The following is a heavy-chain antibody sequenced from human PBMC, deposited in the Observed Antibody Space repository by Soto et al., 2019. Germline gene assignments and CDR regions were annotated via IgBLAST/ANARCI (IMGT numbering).Heavy chain of an antibody. CDR2: IYSTGSS. J-gene: IGHJ5*02. Sequence: PSETLSLTCTVSGDSLSLYYWSWIRLSPGKGLEWIGYIYSTGSSNQNPSLRDRVAVSADASKNQCYLTLTSMAAADTGVYYCARGERKVNWRPYFDTWGQGIQVTVSS. V-gene: IGHV4-59*01. D-gene: IGHD1-26*01. CDR3: ARGERKVNWRPYFDT. CDR1: GDSLSLYY.